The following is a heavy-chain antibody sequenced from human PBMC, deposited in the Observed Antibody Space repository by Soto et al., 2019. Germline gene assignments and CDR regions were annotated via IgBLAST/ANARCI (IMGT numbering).Heavy chain of an antibody. J-gene: IGHJ3*01. CDR1: GFTFRNYG. CDR3: ARGDRGAFDL. V-gene: IGHV3-48*04. Sequence: PGGSLRLSCAASGFTFRNYGMNWFRQAPGKGLEWVSYIGIGSSTTYYADSVKGRFTISRDNAKNTLYLQMNSLRAEDTAVYYCARGDRGAFDLWGQGTMVTVSS. CDR2: IGIGSSTT. D-gene: IGHD2-21*02.